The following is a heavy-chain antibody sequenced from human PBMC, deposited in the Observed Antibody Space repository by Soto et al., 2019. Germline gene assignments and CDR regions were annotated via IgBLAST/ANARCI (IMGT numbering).Heavy chain of an antibody. Sequence: QVQLVESGGGVVQPGRSLRLSCVASGFTFSSYGMHWVRQAPGKGLEWVAVIAYDGSNKYYADSVKGRFTISRDNSKNTMYLQMNSLRAEDTAVYYCVKDNCISTSCYRLYNWFDPWGQGTLVTVSS. CDR3: VKDNCISTSCYRLYNWFDP. J-gene: IGHJ5*02. D-gene: IGHD2-2*01. CDR1: GFTFSSYG. CDR2: IAYDGSNK. V-gene: IGHV3-30*18.